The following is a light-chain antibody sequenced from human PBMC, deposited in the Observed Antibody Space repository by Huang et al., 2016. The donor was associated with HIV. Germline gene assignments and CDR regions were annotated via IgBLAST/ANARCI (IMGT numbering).Light chain of an antibody. J-gene: IGKJ3*01. V-gene: IGKV1-39*01. CDR3: QQSYTTPRVT. CDR1: QNINIH. Sequence: DIQMTQSPSSLSASVGDNVTITCRASQNINIHLNWYQQKTGKGPKLLIHSTSSLYSGVPSRVSGSGSGTDFTLTINSLQPEDSATYSCQQSYTTPRVTFGPGTKV. CDR2: STS.